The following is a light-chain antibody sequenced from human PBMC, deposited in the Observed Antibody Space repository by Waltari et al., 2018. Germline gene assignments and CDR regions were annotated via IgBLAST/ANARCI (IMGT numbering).Light chain of an antibody. CDR3: SAYTRGVV. J-gene: IGLJ2*01. Sequence: QSALTQIASVAGSPGQSITISCTGTSSDVGDHNYVSWYQQHPGKLPKLLIYDVISRPSGVSTRFSGSKSGNTASRTISGLQAEDEADYYCSAYTRGVVFGGGTQLTVL. CDR2: DVI. V-gene: IGLV2-14*03. CDR1: SSDVGDHNY.